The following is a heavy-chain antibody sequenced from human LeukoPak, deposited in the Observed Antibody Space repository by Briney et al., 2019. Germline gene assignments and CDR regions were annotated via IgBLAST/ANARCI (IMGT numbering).Heavy chain of an antibody. CDR3: ARGEGSTL. D-gene: IGHD2-2*01. Sequence: GGSLRLSCAASGLTFSSYSFNWLRQAPGKGLERVSSISSRSSFIYYADAVKGRFTISRDNAKNSLYLQMNSLRVEDMAVYFCARGEGSTLWGQGTLVTVSS. V-gene: IGHV3-21*01. CDR2: ISSRSSFI. CDR1: GLTFSSYS. J-gene: IGHJ4*02.